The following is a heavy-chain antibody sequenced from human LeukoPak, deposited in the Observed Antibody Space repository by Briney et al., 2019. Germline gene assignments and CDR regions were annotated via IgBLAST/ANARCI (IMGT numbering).Heavy chain of an antibody. CDR2: IYYSGST. V-gene: IGHV4-59*11. Sequence: SETLSLTCTVSGGSISSHYWSWIRQPPGKGLEWIGYIYYSGSTNYNPSLKSRVTISVDTSKNQFSLKLSSVTAADTAVYYCARFPQVTPVGYYYYMDVWGKGTTVTVSS. D-gene: IGHD4-23*01. J-gene: IGHJ6*03. CDR3: ARFPQVTPVGYYYYMDV. CDR1: GGSISSHY.